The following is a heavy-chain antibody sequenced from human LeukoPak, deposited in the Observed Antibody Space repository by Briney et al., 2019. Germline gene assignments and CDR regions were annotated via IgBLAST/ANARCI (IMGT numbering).Heavy chain of an antibody. D-gene: IGHD3-10*01. CDR2: INGSGGST. CDR1: GFTFSSYA. J-gene: IGHJ6*02. V-gene: IGHV3-23*01. Sequence: GGALRLSCTASGFTFSSYAMSGVRQAPGKGREGVSAINGSGGSTYYADTVKGRFTSSRDKSKNTLYLQMNSLRAKDTAVYYCAKDDGSGSYYSYGYGMDVWGQGTTVTVSS. CDR3: AKDDGSGSYYSYGYGMDV.